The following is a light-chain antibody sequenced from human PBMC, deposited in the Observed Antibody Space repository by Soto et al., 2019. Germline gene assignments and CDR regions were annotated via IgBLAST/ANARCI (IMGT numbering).Light chain of an antibody. Sequence: DIQMTQSPSTLSASVGDSVTITFRASQSISSWLAWYQQKPVKAPKLLIYDASSLESGVPSRFSGSGSGTEFNLTISSLQPDDFATYYCQQYNRVTFGGGTKVEIK. CDR1: QSISSW. V-gene: IGKV1-5*01. J-gene: IGKJ4*01. CDR3: QQYNRVT. CDR2: DAS.